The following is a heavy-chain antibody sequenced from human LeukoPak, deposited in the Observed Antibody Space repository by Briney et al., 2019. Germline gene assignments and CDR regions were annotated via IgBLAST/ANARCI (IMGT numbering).Heavy chain of an antibody. Sequence: GGSLRLSCAASTFTYSHYWMYWVRQVPGKGLVWVSRINSDASSISYADFARGRFTISRDNAKNTLYLQMNSLRAEDTAVYYCASGMRVGPNIWGQGTLVTVSS. J-gene: IGHJ4*02. CDR3: ASGMRVGPNI. D-gene: IGHD1-26*01. CDR1: TFTYSHYW. CDR2: INSDASSI. V-gene: IGHV3-74*03.